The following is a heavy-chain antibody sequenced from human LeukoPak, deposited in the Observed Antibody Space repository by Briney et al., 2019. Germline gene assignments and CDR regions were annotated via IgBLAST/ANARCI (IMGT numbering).Heavy chain of an antibody. CDR1: GYTFTGYY. CDR3: ASPSYRTYYDFWSGYYGMDV. J-gene: IGHJ6*02. Sequence: ASVKVSCKASGYTFTGYYMHWVRQAPGQGLEWMGWINPNSGGKNYAQKFQGRVTMTRDTSISTAYMELSRLRSDDTAVYYCASPSYRTYYDFWSGYYGMDVWGQGTTVTVSS. V-gene: IGHV1-2*02. D-gene: IGHD3-3*01. CDR2: INPNSGGK.